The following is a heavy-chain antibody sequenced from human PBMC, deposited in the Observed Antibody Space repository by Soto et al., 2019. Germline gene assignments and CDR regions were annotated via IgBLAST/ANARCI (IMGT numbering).Heavy chain of an antibody. CDR1: GFTFSSYG. CDR2: IWYDASKQ. V-gene: IGHV3-33*01. Sequence: GFLRLSCAASGFTFSSYGMHWVRQAPGKGLEWVAVIWYDASKQFYAASVEGRFTISRDNSKAILYLQMNSLRAEDTAVYYCAAWAEGATEVHWGQGTLVTVSS. D-gene: IGHD2-15*01. CDR3: AAWAEGATEVH. J-gene: IGHJ4*02.